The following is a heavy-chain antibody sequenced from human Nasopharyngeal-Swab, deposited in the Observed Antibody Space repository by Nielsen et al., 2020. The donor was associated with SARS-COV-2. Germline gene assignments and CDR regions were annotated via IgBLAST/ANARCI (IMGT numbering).Heavy chain of an antibody. J-gene: IGHJ4*02. CDR3: ARDYGDYFDY. CDR2: INPSGGST. CDR1: GYTFTSYY. D-gene: IGHD4-17*01. V-gene: IGHV1-46*01. Sequence: ASVKVSCKASGYTFTSYYMHWVRQAPGQGLEWMGIINPSGGSTSYAQKFQGRVTMTRDTSTSTVYMELSSPRSEDTAVHYCARDYGDYFDYWGQGTLVTVSS.